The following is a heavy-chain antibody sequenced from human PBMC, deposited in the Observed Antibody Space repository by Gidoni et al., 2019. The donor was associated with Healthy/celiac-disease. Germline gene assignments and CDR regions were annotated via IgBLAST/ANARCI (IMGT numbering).Heavy chain of an antibody. CDR2: IIPIFGTA. Sequence: QVQLVQSGAEVKKPGSSVKVSCKASGGTFSSYAISWVRQAPGQGLEWMGGIIPIFGTANYAQKFQGRVTITADKSTSTAYMELSSLRSEDTAVYYCARGLICSGGSCYGYKKNRTNYYYGMDVWGQGTTVTVSS. J-gene: IGHJ6*02. D-gene: IGHD2-15*01. CDR3: ARGLICSGGSCYGYKKNRTNYYYGMDV. V-gene: IGHV1-69*06. CDR1: GGTFSSYA.